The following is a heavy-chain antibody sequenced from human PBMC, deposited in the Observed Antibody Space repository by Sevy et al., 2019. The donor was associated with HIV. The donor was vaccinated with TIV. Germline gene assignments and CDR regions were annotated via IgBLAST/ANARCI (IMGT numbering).Heavy chain of an antibody. CDR2: ILSKPDGEKK. Sequence: GGSLRLSCGVSGLTFSNAWVSWVRQAPGKGLEWVGRILSKPDGEKKDYSDPVKGRFTLSRDDSINTLYLHMTNLKSDDTATYYCTPHARRVLHWGQGTLVTVSS. D-gene: IGHD2-8*01. V-gene: IGHV3-15*01. CDR3: TPHARRVLH. CDR1: GLTFSNAW. J-gene: IGHJ4*02.